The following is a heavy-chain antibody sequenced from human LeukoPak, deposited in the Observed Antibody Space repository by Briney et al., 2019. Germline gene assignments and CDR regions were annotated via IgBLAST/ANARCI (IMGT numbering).Heavy chain of an antibody. Sequence: GRSLRLSCAASGFTFSSYGMNWVRQAPGKGLEWVAVIWYDGSNKYYADSVKGRFTISRDNSKNTLYLQMDSLRAEDTAVYYCAKDRREYSYGSFDYWGQGTLVTVSS. CDR1: GFTFSSYG. CDR2: IWYDGSNK. J-gene: IGHJ4*02. D-gene: IGHD5-18*01. V-gene: IGHV3-33*06. CDR3: AKDRREYSYGSFDY.